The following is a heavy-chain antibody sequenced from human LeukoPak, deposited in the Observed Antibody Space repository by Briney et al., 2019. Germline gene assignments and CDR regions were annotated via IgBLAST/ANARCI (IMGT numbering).Heavy chain of an antibody. J-gene: IGHJ4*02. D-gene: IGHD1-1*01. Sequence: PSVKVSCKASGYTFTSYYIHWVRQAPGQGLEWMGWINPNSGGTNYAQKFQGGVTMTTDTSINTIYMELTRLTSDDTAVYYCARDHGTDGTTFALNFDCWGQGGLVTVSS. V-gene: IGHV1-2*02. CDR3: ARDHGTDGTTFALNFDC. CDR1: GYTFTSYY. CDR2: INPNSGGT.